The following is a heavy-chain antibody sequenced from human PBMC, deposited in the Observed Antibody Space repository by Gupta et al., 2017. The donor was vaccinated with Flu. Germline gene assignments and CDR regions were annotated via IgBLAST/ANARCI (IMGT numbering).Heavy chain of an antibody. J-gene: IGHJ4*02. D-gene: IGHD2/OR15-2a*01. CDR3: ARRITYGKTFDY. CDR1: GGSIIDTSYY. V-gene: IGHV4-39*01. CDR2: VGYSGNT. Sequence: QLQLQESGPGLVKPSETLSPICTVSGGSIIDTSYYWGWIRQPPGKGLEWIGNVGYSGNTFYNPSLKSRVTISVDTSKNQFSLKLSSVTAADTAVYYCARRITYGKTFDYWGQGSLVTVSS.